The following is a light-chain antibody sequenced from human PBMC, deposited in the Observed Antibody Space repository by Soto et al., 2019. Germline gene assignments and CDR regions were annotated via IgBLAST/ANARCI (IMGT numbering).Light chain of an antibody. CDR1: QGISSA. J-gene: IGKJ4*01. V-gene: IGKV1-13*02. Sequence: AIQLTQTPSSLSASVGDSLTVTCRASQGISSALAWYQQKPGKAPKLLIYAASNLETGVPSRFSGSGSGTDFTLTLSSLQPDDCATYYCQQFSSYPLTFGGGTKVEIK. CDR2: AAS. CDR3: QQFSSYPLT.